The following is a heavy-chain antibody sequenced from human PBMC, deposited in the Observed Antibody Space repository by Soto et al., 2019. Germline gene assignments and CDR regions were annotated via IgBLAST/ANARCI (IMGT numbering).Heavy chain of an antibody. CDR1: GFSFTNAW. D-gene: IGHD2-2*01. CDR3: TTDCLSGGYCGSSTNCSGY. V-gene: IGHV3-15*07. CDR2: IKSKTDGGTI. J-gene: IGHJ4*02. Sequence: DVQLVESGGGLVKPGGSLRLSCAASGFSFTNAWMNWVRQAPGKGLEWVGRIKSKTDGGTIDYAAPVKGIFSHSSDDSRYTVFLQLDSLKTEDTAVYYCTTDCLSGGYCGSSTNCSGYWGQGTLVTVGS.